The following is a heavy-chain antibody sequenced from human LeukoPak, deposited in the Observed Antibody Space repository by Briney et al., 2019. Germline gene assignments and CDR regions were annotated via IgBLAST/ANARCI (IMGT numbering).Heavy chain of an antibody. CDR2: IYTSGST. J-gene: IGHJ6*02. V-gene: IGHV4-59*01. Sequence: PSETLSLTCTVSGGSISSYYWSWIRQPPGKGLEWIGYIYTSGSTNYNPSLKSRVTISVDTSKNQFSLKLRSVTAADTAMYYCAREDPQTTVPEGMDVWGQGTTVTVSS. D-gene: IGHD4-17*01. CDR3: AREDPQTTVPEGMDV. CDR1: GGSISSYY.